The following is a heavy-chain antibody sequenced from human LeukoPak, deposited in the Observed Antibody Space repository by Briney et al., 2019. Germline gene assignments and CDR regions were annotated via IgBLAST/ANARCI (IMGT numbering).Heavy chain of an antibody. D-gene: IGHD4-17*01. J-gene: IGHJ5*02. CDR3: ARDSDYGDFWFDP. Sequence: ASVKVSCKASGYTFTSYYMHWVRQAPGQGLEWMGWINPNSGGTNYAQKFQGRVTMTRDTSISTAYMELSRLRSDDTAVYYCARDSDYGDFWFDPWGQGTLVTVSS. V-gene: IGHV1-2*02. CDR2: INPNSGGT. CDR1: GYTFTSYY.